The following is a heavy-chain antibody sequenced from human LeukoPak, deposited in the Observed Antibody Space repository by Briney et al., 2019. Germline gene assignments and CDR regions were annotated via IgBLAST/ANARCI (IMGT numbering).Heavy chain of an antibody. J-gene: IGHJ4*02. CDR3: AKGHSAYGTGFDF. Sequence: GGSLRLSCAASGFTFSSYAMTWVRQAPGKGLEWVSTITGSGGYTYYADSVKGRFTISRDNSKNTLYLQMNSLRAEDTAVYYCAKGHSAYGTGFDFWGQGTLVTVSS. CDR2: ITGSGGYT. CDR1: GFTFSSYA. V-gene: IGHV3-23*01. D-gene: IGHD5-12*01.